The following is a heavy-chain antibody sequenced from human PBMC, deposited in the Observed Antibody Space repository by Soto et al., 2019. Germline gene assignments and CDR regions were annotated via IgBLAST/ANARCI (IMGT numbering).Heavy chain of an antibody. Sequence: QVQLVESGGGVVQPGGSLRLSCAASGFTFTSYTMHWVRQAPGKGLEWVAVMSYDGTRTDYVDSVKGRFTISRDTSKNTLYLQMNKLRPDDTAMYYCARDLAYGDPNWFDPWGQGTLVTVSS. CDR1: GFTFTSYT. V-gene: IGHV3-30-3*01. D-gene: IGHD4-17*01. CDR3: ARDLAYGDPNWFDP. CDR2: MSYDGTRT. J-gene: IGHJ5*02.